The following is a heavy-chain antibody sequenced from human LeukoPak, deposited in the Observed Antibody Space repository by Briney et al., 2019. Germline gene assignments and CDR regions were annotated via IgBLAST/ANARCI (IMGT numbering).Heavy chain of an antibody. CDR3: ASSTFSRSPFDP. V-gene: IGHV1-46*01. Sequence: ASVKVSCKASGYTFTSYYMHWVRQAPGQGLEWMGIINPSGGSTSYAQKFQGRVTMTRDMSTSTVYMELSSLRSEDTAVYYCASSTFSRSPFDPWGQGTLVTVSS. CDR1: GYTFTSYY. J-gene: IGHJ5*02. CDR2: INPSGGST.